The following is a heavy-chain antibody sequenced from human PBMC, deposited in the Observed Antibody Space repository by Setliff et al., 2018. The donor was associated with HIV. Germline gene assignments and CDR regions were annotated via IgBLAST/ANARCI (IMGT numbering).Heavy chain of an antibody. CDR3: ARVSSGWSWFDP. D-gene: IGHD6-19*01. J-gene: IGHJ5*02. Sequence: GGSLRLSCTGPGFTFGSYGMHWVRQAPGQGLEWLAVIWYDGSDKYYADSVKGRFTISRDNAKNSLYLQMNSLRAEDTAVYYCARVSSGWSWFDPWGQGTLVTVSS. V-gene: IGHV3-33*01. CDR1: GFTFGSYG. CDR2: IWYDGSDK.